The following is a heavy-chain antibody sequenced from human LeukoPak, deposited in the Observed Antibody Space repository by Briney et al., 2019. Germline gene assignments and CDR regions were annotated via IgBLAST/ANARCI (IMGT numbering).Heavy chain of an antibody. CDR3: ASGTAIAAAGDY. Sequence: ASVKVSCEASGYTFTSYYMHWVRQAPGQGLEWMGIINPSGGSTSYAQKFQGRVTMTRDMSTSTVYMELSSLRSEDTAVYYCASGTAIAAAGDYWGQGTLVTVSS. V-gene: IGHV1-46*01. CDR2: INPSGGST. D-gene: IGHD6-13*01. J-gene: IGHJ4*02. CDR1: GYTFTSYY.